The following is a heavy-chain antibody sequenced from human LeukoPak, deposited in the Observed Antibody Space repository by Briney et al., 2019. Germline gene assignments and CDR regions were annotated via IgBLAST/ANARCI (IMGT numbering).Heavy chain of an antibody. J-gene: IGHJ4*02. CDR2: MYYSGST. Sequence: PWETLSLTCTVSGXSSRSSTYYWGWIGQPPGKGLGWSGNMYYSGSTYYYPSLKSRVTMSVDTSKIPFSLRLSSVTAADTALYYCARGSRVYYGSGSADFDCWGQGTLVTVSS. CDR1: GXSSRSSTYY. D-gene: IGHD3-10*01. V-gene: IGHV4-39*01. CDR3: ARGSRVYYGSGSADFDC.